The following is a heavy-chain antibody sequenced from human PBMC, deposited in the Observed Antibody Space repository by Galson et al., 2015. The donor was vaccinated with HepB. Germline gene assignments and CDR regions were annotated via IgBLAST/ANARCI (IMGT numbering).Heavy chain of an antibody. D-gene: IGHD1-26*01. V-gene: IGHV3-23*01. CDR2: ISGDGSTT. CDR1: GFSFIDYG. Sequence: SLRLSCAASGFSFIDYGMNWVRQAPGKGLEWVSSISGDGSTTYYADSVKGRFTISRDNSNSKNMVYLQMNSLRAEDTAVYYCAKGRWDLRGWYLDYWGQGILVTVSS. J-gene: IGHJ4*02. CDR3: AKGRWDLRGWYLDY.